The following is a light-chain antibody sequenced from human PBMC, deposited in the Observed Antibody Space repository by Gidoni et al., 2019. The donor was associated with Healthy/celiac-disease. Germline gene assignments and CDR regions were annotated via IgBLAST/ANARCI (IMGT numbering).Light chain of an antibody. CDR3: QQRSNWPGT. Sequence: IVLTQSPATLSLSPGERATLSCRASQSVSSYLAWYQQKPGQAPRLRIYDASNRATGIPARFSGSGSGTDFTLTISSLEPEDFAVYYCQQRSNWPGTFGPGTKVEIK. V-gene: IGKV3-11*01. CDR2: DAS. J-gene: IGKJ3*01. CDR1: QSVSSY.